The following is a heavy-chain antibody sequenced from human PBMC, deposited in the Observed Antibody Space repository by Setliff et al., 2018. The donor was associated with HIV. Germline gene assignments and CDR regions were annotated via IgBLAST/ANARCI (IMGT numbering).Heavy chain of an antibody. J-gene: IGHJ4*02. V-gene: IGHV5-51*01. Sequence: PGESLKISCKGSGYSFTSYWIGWVRQMPGKGLEWMGIIYPGDSDTRYSPSFQGQVTISADKSISTAYLQWSSLEASDTAMYYCARGNYDILTGYIGYYDYWGQGTLVTVSS. CDR1: GYSFTSYW. CDR3: ARGNYDILTGYIGYYDY. D-gene: IGHD3-9*01. CDR2: IYPGDSDT.